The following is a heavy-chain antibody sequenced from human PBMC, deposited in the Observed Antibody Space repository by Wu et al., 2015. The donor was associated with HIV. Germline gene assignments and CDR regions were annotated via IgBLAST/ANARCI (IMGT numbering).Heavy chain of an antibody. J-gene: IGHJ6*03. V-gene: IGHV1-2*02. Sequence: QEQLVQSGAEVRKPGASVKVSCKASGYKFTGHYMHWVRQAPGQGLEWMGWINANSGDTNYAQKFQDRVTMTRDTAISTAYMELSRLRSDDTAVYYCVRDRSRLNFYMDVWGKGATVTVS. CDR1: GYKFTGHY. CDR3: VRDRSRLNFYMDV. CDR2: INANSGDT. D-gene: IGHD3-16*01.